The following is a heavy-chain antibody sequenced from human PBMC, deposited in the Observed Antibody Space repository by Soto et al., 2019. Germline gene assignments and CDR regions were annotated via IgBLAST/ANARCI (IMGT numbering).Heavy chain of an antibody. D-gene: IGHD6-19*01. J-gene: IGHJ3*02. CDR2: IKQDGGDE. Sequence: EVQLVESGGGLVQPGGSLRLSCAALGFTFIRYWMSWGRQAPGKGLEWVANIKQDGGDEYYVDSVKGRLTISRDNAKNSLYLQMNILRAEDTAVYYCARSLGWRDAFDIWGQGTMVTVSS. V-gene: IGHV3-7*01. CDR1: GFTFIRYW. CDR3: ARSLGWRDAFDI.